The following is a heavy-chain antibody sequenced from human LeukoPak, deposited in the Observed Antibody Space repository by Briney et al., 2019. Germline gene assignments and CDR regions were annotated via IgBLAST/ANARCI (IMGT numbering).Heavy chain of an antibody. D-gene: IGHD1-1*01. Sequence: SGTLSLTCAVSGGSISSNNWWGWVRQPPGQGLEWIGEIYHSGSPNYNPSLKSRVTISVDKSRNHFSLNLSSVTAADTAVYYCARDRYERDAFDIWGQGTMVTVSS. CDR3: ARDRYERDAFDI. J-gene: IGHJ3*02. V-gene: IGHV4-4*02. CDR2: IYHSGSP. CDR1: GGSISSNNW.